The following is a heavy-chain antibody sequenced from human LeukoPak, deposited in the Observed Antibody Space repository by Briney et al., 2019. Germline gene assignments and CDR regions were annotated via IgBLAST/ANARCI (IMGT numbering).Heavy chain of an antibody. Sequence: ASVKVSCKASGYTFTSYGISWVRQAPGQGLEWMGWINPNSGGTNYAQKFQGRVTMTRDTSISTAYMELSRLRSDDTAVYYCARSPVYYDFWSGYSPFDYWGQGTLVTVSS. J-gene: IGHJ4*02. V-gene: IGHV1-2*02. CDR2: INPNSGGT. D-gene: IGHD3-3*01. CDR3: ARSPVYYDFWSGYSPFDY. CDR1: GYTFTSYG.